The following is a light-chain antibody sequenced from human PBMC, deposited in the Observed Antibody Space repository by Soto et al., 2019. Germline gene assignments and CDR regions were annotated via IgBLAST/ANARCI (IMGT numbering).Light chain of an antibody. J-gene: IGKJ1*01. CDR3: QHYNSYSEA. CDR1: QTISSW. V-gene: IGKV1-5*03. Sequence: DSQMTQSPSTLSGSVGDRVTINCRASQTISSWLAWYQQKTGKAPKLLIYKASTLKSGVPSRFSGSGYGTEFNLTISSLQPDDFATYYCQHYNSYSEAFGQGTKVDIK. CDR2: KAS.